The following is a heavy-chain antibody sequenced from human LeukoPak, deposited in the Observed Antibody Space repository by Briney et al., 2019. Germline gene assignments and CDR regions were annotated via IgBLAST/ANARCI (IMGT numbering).Heavy chain of an antibody. CDR2: IYYSGNT. J-gene: IGHJ4*02. D-gene: IGHD2-2*01. CDR1: GVSISSSNSY. Sequence: SETLSLTCTVSGVSISSSNSYWGWIRQPPGKGLVWIGSIYYSGNTYYNASLKSQVSISIDTSKNQFSLRLTSVTAADTAVYYCARKYCSSTSCYYYFDYWGRGTLVTVSS. V-gene: IGHV4-39*01. CDR3: ARKYCSSTSCYYYFDY.